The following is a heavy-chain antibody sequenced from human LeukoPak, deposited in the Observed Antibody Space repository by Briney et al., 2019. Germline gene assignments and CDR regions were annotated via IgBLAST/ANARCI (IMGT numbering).Heavy chain of an antibody. V-gene: IGHV3-21*01. CDR2: ISSSSSYI. D-gene: IGHD1-26*01. CDR1: GFTFSSYS. J-gene: IGHJ4*02. Sequence: GGSLRLSCAASGFTFSSYSRNWVRQAPRKRLEWVSSISSSSSYIYYADSVKGRFTISRDNAKNSLYLQMDSLRAEDTAVYYCARDLLVGASFDYWGQGTLVTVSS. CDR3: ARDLLVGASFDY.